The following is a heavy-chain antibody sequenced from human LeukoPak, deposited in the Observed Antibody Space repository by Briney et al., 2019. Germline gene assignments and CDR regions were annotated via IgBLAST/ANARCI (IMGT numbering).Heavy chain of an antibody. J-gene: IGHJ4*02. CDR1: GGSFSGYY. CDR2: INHSGST. Sequence: SETLSLTCAVYGGSFSGYYWSWIRQPPGKGLEWIGEINHSGSTNYNPSLKSRVAISVDTSKNQFSLKLSSVTAADTAVYYCARLDSSGYYWGQGTLVTVSS. V-gene: IGHV4-34*01. D-gene: IGHD6-25*01. CDR3: ARLDSSGYY.